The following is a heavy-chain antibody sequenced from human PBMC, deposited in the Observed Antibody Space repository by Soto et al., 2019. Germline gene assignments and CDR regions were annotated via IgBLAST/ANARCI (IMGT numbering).Heavy chain of an antibody. V-gene: IGHV1-8*01. D-gene: IGHD3-3*01. CDR2: MNPNSGYT. Sequence: QVQLVQSGAEVKKPGASVKVSCKASGYTFNNYDIHWVRQATGQGLEWVGWMNPNSGYTEFAQKFQGRVSMTRNTSISTAYMELSRLRSEDTAMYYCARGPRVRADTIFGVVIVLDIWGKGTTVTVSS. J-gene: IGHJ6*04. CDR3: ARGPRVRADTIFGVVIVLDI. CDR1: GYTFNNYD.